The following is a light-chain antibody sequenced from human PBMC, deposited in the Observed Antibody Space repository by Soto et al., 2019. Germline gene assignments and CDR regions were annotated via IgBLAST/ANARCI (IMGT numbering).Light chain of an antibody. Sequence: EIVLTQSPGTLSLSQGERATLSCRASQSVSSSYLAWYQQKTGQAPRLLIYGASSSATGIPDRFSGSGSGTDVTLTISRLEPEDFAVYYCQQYGSSRPITFGQGTRLEIK. V-gene: IGKV3-20*01. CDR3: QQYGSSRPIT. CDR1: QSVSSSY. J-gene: IGKJ5*01. CDR2: GAS.